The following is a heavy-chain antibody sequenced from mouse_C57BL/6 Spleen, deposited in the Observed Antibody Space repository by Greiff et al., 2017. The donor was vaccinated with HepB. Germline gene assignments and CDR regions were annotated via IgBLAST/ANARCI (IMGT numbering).Heavy chain of an antibody. J-gene: IGHJ4*01. CDR1: GYTFTSYW. V-gene: IGHV1-53*01. D-gene: IGHD4-1*02. Sequence: QVQLQQSGTELVKPGASVKLSCKASGYTFTSYWMHWVKQRPGQGLEWIGNINPSNGGTNYNEKFKSKATLTVDKSSSTAYMQLSSLTSEDSAVYYCLQLGRGHYAMDYWGQGTSVTVSS. CDR3: LQLGRGHYAMDY. CDR2: INPSNGGT.